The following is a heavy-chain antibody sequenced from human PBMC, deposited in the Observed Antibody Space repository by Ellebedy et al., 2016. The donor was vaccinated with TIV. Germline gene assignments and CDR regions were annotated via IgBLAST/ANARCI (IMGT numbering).Heavy chain of an antibody. D-gene: IGHD6-19*01. CDR2: IYSGGST. V-gene: IGHV3-66*01. J-gene: IGHJ4*02. CDR3: ARNRDSSGWYADS. CDR1: GFTVSSNY. Sequence: PGGSLRLSCAASGFTVSSNYMSWVRQAPGKGLEWVSVIYSGGSTYYADSVKGRFTISRDNPNNTVYLQMNSMGAEDTAVYYCARNRDSSGWYADSWGQGTLVTVSS.